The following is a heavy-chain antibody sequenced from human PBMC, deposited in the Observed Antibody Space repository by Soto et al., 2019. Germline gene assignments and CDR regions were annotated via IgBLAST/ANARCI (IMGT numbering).Heavy chain of an antibody. J-gene: IGHJ3*02. CDR1: GYTFTAYP. Sequence: GASVKVSCKASGYTFTAYPMHWVRQAPGQRFEWVAWINTDNGNTRYSEDFQGRVTITRDTSASTAYMVLSSLISEDTAIYYCAKAREQTAFDIWGQGTMVTVSS. CDR3: AKAREQTAFDI. V-gene: IGHV1-3*04. CDR2: INTDNGNT.